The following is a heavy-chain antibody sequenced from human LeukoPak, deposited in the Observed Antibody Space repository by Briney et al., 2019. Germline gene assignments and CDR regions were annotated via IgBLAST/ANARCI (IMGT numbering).Heavy chain of an antibody. J-gene: IGHJ5*02. V-gene: IGHV4-31*03. CDR1: GGSINSGGYY. Sequence: PSQTLSLTCTVSGGSINSGGYYWSWIRQHPGKGLEWIGYIYYSGSTYYNPSLKSRVTISVDTSKNQFSLKLSSVTAADTAVYYCASLHGYGSGRPWGQGTLVTVSS. CDR3: ASLHGYGSGRP. CDR2: IYYSGST. D-gene: IGHD3-10*01.